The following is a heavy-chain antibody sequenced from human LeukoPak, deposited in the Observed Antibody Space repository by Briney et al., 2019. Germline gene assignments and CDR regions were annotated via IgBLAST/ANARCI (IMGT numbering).Heavy chain of an antibody. CDR1: GDSISPYY. CDR2: VFYTGST. J-gene: IGHJ4*02. CDR3: ARTRSGYNTLGY. D-gene: IGHD1-14*01. V-gene: IGHV4-59*01. Sequence: SETLSLTCTVSGDSISPYYWSWIRQPPGGGLEWIGYVFYTGSTNYNPSLKSRVTISVDTSRNQFSLKLTSVTAADTAVYYCARTRSGYNTLGYWGQGTLVTVSS.